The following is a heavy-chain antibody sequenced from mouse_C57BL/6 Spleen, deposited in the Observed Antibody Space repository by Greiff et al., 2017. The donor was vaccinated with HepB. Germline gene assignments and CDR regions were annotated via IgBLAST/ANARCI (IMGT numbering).Heavy chain of an antibody. CDR1: GYTFTSYW. J-gene: IGHJ4*01. D-gene: IGHD4-1*01. Sequence: VQLQQPGAELVMPGASVKLSCKASGYTFTSYWMHWVKQRPGQGLVWIGEIDPSDSYTNYNQKFKGKSTLTVDKSSSTAYMQLSSLTSEDSAVYYCARGLAPYAMDYWGQGTSVTVSS. CDR3: ARGLAPYAMDY. V-gene: IGHV1-69*01. CDR2: IDPSDSYT.